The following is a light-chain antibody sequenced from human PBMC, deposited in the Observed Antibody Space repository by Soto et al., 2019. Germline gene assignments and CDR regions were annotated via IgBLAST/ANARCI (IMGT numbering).Light chain of an antibody. CDR1: QSFTSY. CDR3: QQSYSTPYT. CDR2: TAS. Sequence: DLQMTQSPSSLSASVGDRVTITCRASQSFTSYLNWYQQKPGKAPKLLIYTASSLQSGVPSRFRGSGSGTDFTLTISRLQPEDFATYYCQQSYSTPYTFGQGTKLESK. V-gene: IGKV1-39*01. J-gene: IGKJ2*01.